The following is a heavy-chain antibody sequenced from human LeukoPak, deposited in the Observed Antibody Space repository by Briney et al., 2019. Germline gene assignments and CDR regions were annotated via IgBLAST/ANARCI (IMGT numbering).Heavy chain of an antibody. CDR3: AKAIAAAGTDY. J-gene: IGHJ4*02. CDR1: GGSFSGYY. V-gene: IGHV4-34*01. Sequence: SETLSLTCAVYGGSFSGYYWSWIRQPPGKGLEWIGEINHSGSTNYNPSLKSRVTISVDTSKNQFSLKLSSVTAADTAVYYCAKAIAAAGTDYWGQGTLVTVSS. D-gene: IGHD6-13*01. CDR2: INHSGST.